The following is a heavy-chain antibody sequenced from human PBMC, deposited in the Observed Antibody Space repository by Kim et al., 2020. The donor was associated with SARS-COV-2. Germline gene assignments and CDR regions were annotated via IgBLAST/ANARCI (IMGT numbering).Heavy chain of an antibody. V-gene: IGHV1-8*01. Sequence: ASVKVSCKTSGYTFTTHDVNWVRQATGQGLEWMGWMNPNSGNTGYAQKFQGRVTMTRDTAISTAYLELSSLRSEDTAVYYCARDMCTAGNCNHYYVMDVWGQGTTVTVSS. J-gene: IGHJ6*02. CDR3: ARDMCTAGNCNHYYVMDV. CDR2: MNPNSGNT. CDR1: GYTFTTHD. D-gene: IGHD2-8*02.